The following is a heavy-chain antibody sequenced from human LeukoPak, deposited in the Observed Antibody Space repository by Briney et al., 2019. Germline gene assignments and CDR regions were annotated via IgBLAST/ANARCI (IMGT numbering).Heavy chain of an antibody. V-gene: IGHV4-59*01. D-gene: IGHD1-26*01. J-gene: IGHJ3*02. CDR3: ARGKSIVGATKRLGAFDI. Sequence: SETLSLTCTVSGGSISSYYWSWIRKPPRIGLEWHGSIHYSCGNNYNPSLKSRFTITVYTPTNPFFLKLGSGVAADRAFYCCARGKSIVGATKRLGAFDIWGQGTIVTVSS. CDR2: IHYSCGN. CDR1: GGSISSYY.